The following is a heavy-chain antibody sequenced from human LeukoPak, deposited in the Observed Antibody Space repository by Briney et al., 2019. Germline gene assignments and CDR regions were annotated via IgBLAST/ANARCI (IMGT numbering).Heavy chain of an antibody. J-gene: IGHJ4*02. CDR1: GYTFTGYY. CDR3: ARDPLLRYFDWLPRPYYFDY. D-gene: IGHD3-9*01. Sequence: ASVKVSCKASGYTFTGYYMHWVRQAPGQGLEWMGWINPNSGGTNYAQKFQGRVTMTRDTSISTAYMELSRLRSDDTAVYYCARDPLLRYFDWLPRPYYFDYWGQGTLVTVSS. V-gene: IGHV1-2*02. CDR2: INPNSGGT.